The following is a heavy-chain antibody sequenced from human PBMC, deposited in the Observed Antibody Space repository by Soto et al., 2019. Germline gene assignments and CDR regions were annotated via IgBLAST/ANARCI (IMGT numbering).Heavy chain of an antibody. J-gene: IGHJ5*02. CDR2: IYYSGST. D-gene: IGHD6-13*01. CDR1: GGSVSSGSYY. CDR3: ARDFGAAAAGGWFDP. Sequence: QVELQESGPGLVKPSETLSLTCTVSGGSVSSGSYYWSWIRQPPGKGLEWIGYIYYSGSTNYNPSLKSRVTISVDTSKNQFSLKLSSVTAADTAVYYCARDFGAAAAGGWFDPWGQRTLVTVSA. V-gene: IGHV4-61*01.